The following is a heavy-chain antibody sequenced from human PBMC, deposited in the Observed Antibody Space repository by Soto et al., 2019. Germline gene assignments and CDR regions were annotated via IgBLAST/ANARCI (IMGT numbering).Heavy chain of an antibody. CDR3: ARAGIAARPPYYMDV. CDR2: ISAYNGNT. Sequence: QVQLVRSGAEVKKPGASVKVSCRASGYTFTSYGITWVRQAPGQGLEWMGWISAYNGNTNYAQTLQGRVTMTTDTSTSTAYMELRSLRSDDTAVYYCARAGIAARPPYYMDVWGKGTTVTVSS. V-gene: IGHV1-18*01. D-gene: IGHD6-6*01. CDR1: GYTFTSYG. J-gene: IGHJ6*03.